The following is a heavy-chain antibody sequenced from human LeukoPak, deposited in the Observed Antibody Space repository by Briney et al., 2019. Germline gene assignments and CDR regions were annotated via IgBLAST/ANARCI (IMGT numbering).Heavy chain of an antibody. V-gene: IGHV3-11*04. J-gene: IGHJ5*02. Sequence: PGGSLRLSCAASGFTFSDYYMSWIRQAPGKGLEWVSSISSSGSTIYYADSVKGRFTISRDNAKNSLYLQMNSLRAEDTAVYYCARDLRYCSSTSCYRWFDPWGQGTLVTVSS. CDR1: GFTFSDYY. CDR2: ISSSGSTI. CDR3: ARDLRYCSSTSCYRWFDP. D-gene: IGHD2-2*02.